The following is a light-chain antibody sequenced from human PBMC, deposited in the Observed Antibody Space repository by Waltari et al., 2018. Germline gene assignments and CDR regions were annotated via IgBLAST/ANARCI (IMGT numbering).Light chain of an antibody. J-gene: IGLJ2*01. CDR1: SSDGGGYNY. CDR2: DVS. V-gene: IGLV2-11*01. Sequence: QSALTQPRSVSGSPGQSVTISCTGTSSDGGGYNYVSWYQQHPGKAPKLMIYDVSKRPSGVPDRFSGSKSSNTASLTISGLQAEDEADYYCCSYAGSYTVFGGGTKLTVL. CDR3: CSYAGSYTV.